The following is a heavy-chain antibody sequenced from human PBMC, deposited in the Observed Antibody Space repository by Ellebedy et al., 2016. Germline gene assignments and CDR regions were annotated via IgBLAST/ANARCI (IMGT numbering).Heavy chain of an antibody. CDR2: ISSSSSYI. J-gene: IGHJ4*02. V-gene: IGHV3-21*01. CDR1: GFTFSSYS. Sequence: GESLKISXAASGFTFSSYSMNWVRQAPGKGLEWVSSISSSSSYIYYADSVKGRFTISRDNAKNSLYLQMNSLRAEDTAVYYCARGRAAADWGQGTLVTVSS. CDR3: ARGRAAAD. D-gene: IGHD3-10*01.